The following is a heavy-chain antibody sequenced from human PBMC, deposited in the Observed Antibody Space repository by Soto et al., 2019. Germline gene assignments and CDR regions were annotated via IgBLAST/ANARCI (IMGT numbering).Heavy chain of an antibody. CDR1: GFSFSTYS. Sequence: SXATSGFSFSTYSMTCVRQAPGKGLEWVSAISGGGSNTHYADSVKGRFTISRDNSRKLLHLQMNSLRAEDTAMYYCAKFSAASVYDISSAPDYWGQGTLVTVS. CDR3: AKFSAASVYDISSAPDY. J-gene: IGHJ4*02. D-gene: IGHD3-9*01. V-gene: IGHV3-23*01. CDR2: ISGGGSNT.